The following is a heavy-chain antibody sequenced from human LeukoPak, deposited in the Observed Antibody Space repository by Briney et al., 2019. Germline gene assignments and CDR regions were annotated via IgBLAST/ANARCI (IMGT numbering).Heavy chain of an antibody. V-gene: IGHV1-69*06. CDR2: IIPIFGTA. CDR3: AREPPATGYYDY. D-gene: IGHD3-9*01. Sequence: GASVKVSCKASGGTFSSYAISWVRQAPGQGLEWMGGIIPIFGTANYAQKFQGRVTITADKSTSTVFMELTSLRSEDTAVYFCAREPPATGYYDYWGQGTLVTVSS. J-gene: IGHJ4*02. CDR1: GGTFSSYA.